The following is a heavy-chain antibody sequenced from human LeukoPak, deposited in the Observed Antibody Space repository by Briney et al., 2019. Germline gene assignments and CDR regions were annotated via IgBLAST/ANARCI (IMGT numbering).Heavy chain of an antibody. Sequence: SETLSLTCTVSGGSISSSSYHWGWIRQPPGKGLEWIGSIYYSGSTYYNPSLKSRVTISVDTSKNQFSLKLSSVTAADTAVYYCARHEATWRSQNWFDPWGQGTLVTVSS. D-gene: IGHD1-26*01. CDR3: ARHEATWRSQNWFDP. J-gene: IGHJ5*02. CDR2: IYYSGST. V-gene: IGHV4-39*01. CDR1: GGSISSSSYH.